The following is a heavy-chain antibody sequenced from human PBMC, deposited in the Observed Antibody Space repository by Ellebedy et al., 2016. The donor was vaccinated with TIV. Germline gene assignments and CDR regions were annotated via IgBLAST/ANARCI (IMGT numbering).Heavy chain of an antibody. CDR1: GLTVSSNY. CDR3: ARETFNDVDLDLWGLFDI. J-gene: IGHJ3*02. CDR2: MFIDSTT. D-gene: IGHD7-27*01. V-gene: IGHV3-66*01. Sequence: GESLKISCAASGLTVSSNYMSWVRQAPGKGLEWVSVMFIDSTTYYADSVKGKFTISRDGSKNTLYLQLNSLRAEDTGVYYCARETFNDVDLDLWGLFDIWGQGTMVTVSS.